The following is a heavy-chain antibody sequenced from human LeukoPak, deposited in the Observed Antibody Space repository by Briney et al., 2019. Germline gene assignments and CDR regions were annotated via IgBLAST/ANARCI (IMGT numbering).Heavy chain of an antibody. J-gene: IGHJ6*02. CDR2: ISSSSSYI. V-gene: IGHV3-21*01. D-gene: IGHD4-17*01. Sequence: GGSLRLSCAASGFTFRSYSMNWVRQAPGKGLEWVSSISSSSSYIYYADSVKGRFTISRDNAKNSLYLQMNSLRAEDTAVYYCARGDYGDLRGYYYGMDVWGQGTTVTVSS. CDR1: GFTFRSYS. CDR3: ARGDYGDLRGYYYGMDV.